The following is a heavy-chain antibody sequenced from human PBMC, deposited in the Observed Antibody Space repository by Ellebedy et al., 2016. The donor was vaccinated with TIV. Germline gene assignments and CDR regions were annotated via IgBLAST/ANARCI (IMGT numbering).Heavy chain of an antibody. CDR1: GYSFISYW. V-gene: IGHV5-51*01. J-gene: IGHJ3*02. CDR2: IYPGDSDT. Sequence: PGGSLRLSCKGSGYSFISYWIGWVRQMPGKGLEWMGIIYPGDSDTRYSPSFQGQVTISDDKSISTAYLQWNSLKASDTAMYYCARRPSYEDDAFEIWGQGTRVTVSS. CDR3: ARRPSYEDDAFEI. D-gene: IGHD5-12*01.